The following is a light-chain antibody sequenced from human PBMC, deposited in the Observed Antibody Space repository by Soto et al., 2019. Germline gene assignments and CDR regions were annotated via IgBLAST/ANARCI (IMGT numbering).Light chain of an antibody. J-gene: IGLJ1*01. Sequence: QAVVTQPPSVSGAPGQRVTISCTGSSSNIGAGYDVHWYQQLPGTAPKLLIYGNSNRPSGVPDRFSGSKSGTSASLAITGLQAEDAADYYCQSYDSSLSGYVFGTGTKLTVL. V-gene: IGLV1-40*01. CDR1: SSNIGAGYD. CDR3: QSYDSSLSGYV. CDR2: GNS.